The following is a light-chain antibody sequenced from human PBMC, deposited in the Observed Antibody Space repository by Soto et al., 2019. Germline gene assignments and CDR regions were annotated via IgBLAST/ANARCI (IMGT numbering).Light chain of an antibody. V-gene: IGLV2-14*01. CDR1: SSDVGGYNY. CDR2: NVS. J-gene: IGLJ7*01. CDR3: SSFTSTNTVL. Sequence: QSVPTQPASVSGSPGQSITISCTGTSSDVGGYNYVSWYQQHPGKAPKLMIYNVSNRPSGVSNRFSGSKSGNTASLTISGLQAEDEGHYYCSSFTSTNTVLFGGGTQLTVL.